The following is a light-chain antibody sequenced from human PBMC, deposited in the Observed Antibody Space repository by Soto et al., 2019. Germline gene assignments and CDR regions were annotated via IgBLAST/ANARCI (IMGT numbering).Light chain of an antibody. J-gene: IGLJ2*01. CDR1: SSDVGGYNY. Sequence: QSVLTQPASVSGSPGQSITISCTGTSSDVGGYNYVSWYQQHPGKAPTLLVYAVNKRPSWVSNRFSGSKSGNTASLTISGLQTEDEADYYCCSYPGTGTRALFGGETKLTVL. CDR2: AVN. V-gene: IGLV2-14*01. CDR3: CSYPGTGTRAL.